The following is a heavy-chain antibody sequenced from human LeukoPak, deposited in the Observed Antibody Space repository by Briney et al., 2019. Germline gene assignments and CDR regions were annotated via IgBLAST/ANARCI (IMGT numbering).Heavy chain of an antibody. CDR3: AKVANSGSPYYFDF. D-gene: IGHD1-26*01. J-gene: IGHJ4*02. Sequence: GGSLTLSCPASGFTFSSYAINWVRQAPGKGLEWVSSITTGGHTYYADSVKGRFTISSDNSKNRLYLQMNSLRAEDTAVYYCAKVANSGSPYYFDFWGQGTLVTVSS. V-gene: IGHV3-23*01. CDR2: ITTGGHT. CDR1: GFTFSSYA.